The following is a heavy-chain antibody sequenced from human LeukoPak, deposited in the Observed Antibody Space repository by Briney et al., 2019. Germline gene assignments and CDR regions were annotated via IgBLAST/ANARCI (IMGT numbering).Heavy chain of an antibody. V-gene: IGHV1-69*01. Sequence: GASVKVSCKAAGGTFSSYAISWVRQAPGQGLEWMGGIIPIFGTANYAQKFQGRVTITADESTSTAYMELSSLRSEDTAVYYCARGQRSYYYYYMDVWSKGTTVTVSS. CDR2: IIPIFGTA. CDR1: GGTFSSYA. CDR3: ARGQRSYYYYYMDV. J-gene: IGHJ6*03. D-gene: IGHD6-25*01.